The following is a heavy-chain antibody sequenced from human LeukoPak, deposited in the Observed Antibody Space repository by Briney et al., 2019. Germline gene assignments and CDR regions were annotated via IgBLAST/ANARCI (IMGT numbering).Heavy chain of an antibody. J-gene: IGHJ4*02. CDR2: IRSKANSYAT. CDR3: TRLGVAVALNY. V-gene: IGHV3-73*01. CDR1: GFTFSGSA. D-gene: IGHD6-19*01. Sequence: PGGSLRLSCAASGFTFSGSAMHWVRQASGKGLGWVGRIRSKANSYATAYAASVKGRFTISRDDSKNTAYLQMNSLKTEDTAVYYCTRLGVAVALNYWGQGTLVTVSS.